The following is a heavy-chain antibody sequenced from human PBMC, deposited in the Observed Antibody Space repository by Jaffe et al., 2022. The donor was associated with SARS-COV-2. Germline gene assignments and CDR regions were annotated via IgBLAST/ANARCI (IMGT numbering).Heavy chain of an antibody. CDR1: GFTFSSYA. J-gene: IGHJ3*02. D-gene: IGHD3-22*01. V-gene: IGHV3-23*01. CDR3: AKDLVEGIVVVNVMGAFDI. Sequence: EVQLLESGGGLVQPGGSLRLSCAASGFTFSSYAMSWVRQAPGKGLEWVSAISGSGGSTYYADSVKGRFTISRDNSKNTLYLQMNSLRAEDTAVYYCAKDLVEGIVVVNVMGAFDIWGQGTMVTVSS. CDR2: ISGSGGST.